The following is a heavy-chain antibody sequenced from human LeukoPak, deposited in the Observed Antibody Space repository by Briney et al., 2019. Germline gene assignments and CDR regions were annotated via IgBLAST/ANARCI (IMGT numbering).Heavy chain of an antibody. J-gene: IGHJ4*02. V-gene: IGHV4-39*07. D-gene: IGHD2-2*02. Sequence: SETLSLTCTVSGGSISSSSYYWGWIRQPPGKGLEWIGSIYYSGGTYYNPSLKSRVTISVDTSKNQFSLKLSSVTAADTAVYYCARVYCSSTSCYTGGLFGYWGQGTLVTVSS. CDR2: IYYSGGT. CDR1: GGSISSSSYY. CDR3: ARVYCSSTSCYTGGLFGY.